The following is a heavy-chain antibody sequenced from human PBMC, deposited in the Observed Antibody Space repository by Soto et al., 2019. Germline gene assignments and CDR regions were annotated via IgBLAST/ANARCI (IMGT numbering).Heavy chain of an antibody. V-gene: IGHV3-48*03. J-gene: IGHJ3*01. Sequence: GGSLRLSCAASGFIFKDYEMDWVRQAPGKGLEWISHINPGGSITLYADSVRGRFTISRDDAGRSLYLQMDSLRAEDTAVYYCVREICSGGRCFDTFDLWGQGXKVTV. D-gene: IGHD2-15*01. CDR2: INPGGSIT. CDR1: GFIFKDYE. CDR3: VREICSGGRCFDTFDL.